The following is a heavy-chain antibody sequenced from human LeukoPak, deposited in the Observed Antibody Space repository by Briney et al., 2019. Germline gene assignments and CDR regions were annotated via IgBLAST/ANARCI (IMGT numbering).Heavy chain of an antibody. D-gene: IGHD1-20*01. CDR1: GYTFTNYY. Sequence: ASVKVSCKASGYTFTNYYLHWVRQAPGQGLEWMGIIDPSISTSATYAQKFQGRLTMARDTSTSTVYMELSSLRSDDTAVYYCARAYNWNDKLDYWGQGTLVTVSS. CDR2: IDPSISTSA. J-gene: IGHJ4*02. V-gene: IGHV1-46*01. CDR3: ARAYNWNDKLDY.